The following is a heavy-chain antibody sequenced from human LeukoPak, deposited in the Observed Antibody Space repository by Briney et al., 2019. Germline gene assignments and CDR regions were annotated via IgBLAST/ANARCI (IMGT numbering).Heavy chain of an antibody. Sequence: ASVKVSCKASGYTFTSYYMHWVRQAPGQGLEWMGIIQPSGGSTSYAQKFQGRVTMTRDTSTSTVYMELSSLRSEDTAVYYCAGLSGSYYGFDYWGQGTLVTVSS. CDR3: AGLSGSYYGFDY. V-gene: IGHV1-46*01. J-gene: IGHJ4*02. D-gene: IGHD1-26*01. CDR2: IQPSGGST. CDR1: GYTFTSYY.